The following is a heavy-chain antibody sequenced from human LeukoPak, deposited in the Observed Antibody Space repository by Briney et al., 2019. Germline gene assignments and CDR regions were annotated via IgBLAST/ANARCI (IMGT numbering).Heavy chain of an antibody. CDR3: ARPRYSGSYSGVYNWFDP. CDR1: GGSISSSSYY. J-gene: IGHJ5*02. Sequence: PSETLSLTCTVSGGSISSSSYYWSWIRQPPGKGLEWIGEINHSGSTNYNPSLKSRVAISVDTSKNQFSLKLSSVTAADTAVYYCARPRYSGSYSGVYNWFDPWGQGTLVTVSS. CDR2: INHSGST. D-gene: IGHD1-26*01. V-gene: IGHV4-39*07.